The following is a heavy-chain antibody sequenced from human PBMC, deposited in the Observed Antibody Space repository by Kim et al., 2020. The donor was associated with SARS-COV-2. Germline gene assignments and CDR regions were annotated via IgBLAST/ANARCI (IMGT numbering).Heavy chain of an antibody. V-gene: IGHV3-21*01. CDR2: ISSSSSYI. Sequence: GGSLRLSCAASGFTFSSYSMNWVRQAPGKGLEWVSSISSSSSYIYYADSVKGRFTISRDNAKNSLYLQMNSLRAEDTAVYYCAREGDSYGYYFDYWGQGTLVTVSS. CDR1: GFTFSSYS. CDR3: AREGDSYGYYFDY. D-gene: IGHD5-18*01. J-gene: IGHJ4*02.